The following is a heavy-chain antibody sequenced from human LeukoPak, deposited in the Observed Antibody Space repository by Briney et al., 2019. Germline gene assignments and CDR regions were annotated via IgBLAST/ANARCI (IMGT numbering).Heavy chain of an antibody. CDR2: IRSKAYGGTT. J-gene: IGHJ4*02. Sequence: GGSLRLSCTASGFTFGDYAMSWVRQAPGKGLEWVGFIRSKAYGGTTEYAASVKGRFTISRDDSKSIAYLQMNSLKTEDTAVYYCTRDNSYSDYRGQGTLVTVSS. CDR3: TRDNSYSDY. V-gene: IGHV3-49*04. CDR1: GFTFGDYA. D-gene: IGHD2-21*01.